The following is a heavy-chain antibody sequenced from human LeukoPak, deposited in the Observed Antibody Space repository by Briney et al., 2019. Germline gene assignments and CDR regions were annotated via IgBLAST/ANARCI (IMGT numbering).Heavy chain of an antibody. D-gene: IGHD3-3*01. CDR1: GGTFSSYA. CDR2: IIPILGIA. CDR3: ARDSRAIDFWSGYSAYFDY. V-gene: IGHV1-69*04. J-gene: IGHJ4*02. Sequence: ASVKVSCKASGGTFSSYAISWVRQAPGQGLEWMGRIIPILGIANYVQKFQGRVTITADKSTSTAYMELSSLRSEDTAVYYCARDSRAIDFWSGYSAYFDYWGQGTLVTVSS.